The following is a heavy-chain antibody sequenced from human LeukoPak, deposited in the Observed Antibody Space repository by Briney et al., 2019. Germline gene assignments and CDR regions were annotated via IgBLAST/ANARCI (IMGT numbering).Heavy chain of an antibody. CDR2: ISGGGDDT. Sequence: PGGSLRLSCAASGLSFSNYAMSWVRQAPGKGLEWVSSISGGGDDTNYADSVKGSLTISRDNSKSTLYLQMNSLRAEDTAIYYCAKDKYPYYYGSGSYYYGLDVWGKGTTVTVSS. J-gene: IGHJ6*04. V-gene: IGHV3-23*01. D-gene: IGHD3-10*01. CDR3: AKDKYPYYYGSGSYYYGLDV. CDR1: GLSFSNYA.